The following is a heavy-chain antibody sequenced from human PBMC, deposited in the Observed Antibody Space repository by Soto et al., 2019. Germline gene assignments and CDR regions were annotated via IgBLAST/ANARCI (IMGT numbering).Heavy chain of an antibody. V-gene: IGHV2-5*01. J-gene: IGHJ4*02. Sequence: QITLKESGATLVNPTQTLTLTCTFSGFSFGVSGVGVGWIRQPPGRALEWLGLVFWNDDKRYSPSLESRLTLTKDTSNNQVVLTVTNLDPGDTGTYYCARAYTYDFDHWGQGTLVTVSS. CDR1: GFSFGVSGVG. D-gene: IGHD2-21*01. CDR2: VFWNDDK. CDR3: ARAYTYDFDH.